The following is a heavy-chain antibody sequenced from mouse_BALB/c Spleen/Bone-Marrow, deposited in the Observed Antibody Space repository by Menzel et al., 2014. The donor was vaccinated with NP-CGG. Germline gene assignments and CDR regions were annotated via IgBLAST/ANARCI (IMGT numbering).Heavy chain of an antibody. J-gene: IGHJ4*01. V-gene: IGHV4-2*02. CDR3: ARLAVWGAMDY. CDR2: INPGSSTI. CDR1: GFDFSRYW. D-gene: IGHD2-10*02. Sequence: DVKLVESGGGLVQPGGSLNLSCAASGFDFSRYWMSWARQAPGKGQEWIGEINPGSSTINYTPSLKDKFIIFRDNAKNTLYLQMSKVRSEDTALYYCARLAVWGAMDYWGQGTSVTVSS.